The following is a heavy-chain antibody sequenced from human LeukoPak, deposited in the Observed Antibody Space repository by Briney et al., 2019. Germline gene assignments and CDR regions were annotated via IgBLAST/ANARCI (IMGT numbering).Heavy chain of an antibody. Sequence: SVNVSCKASGGTFSSYAISWVRQAPGQGLEWMGGIIPIFGTANYAQKFQGRVTIIADESTSTGYMELSSLRSEDTAVYYCASKRGYSYGLDYWGQGTLVTVSS. D-gene: IGHD5-18*01. J-gene: IGHJ4*02. V-gene: IGHV1-69*13. CDR2: IIPIFGTA. CDR3: ASKRGYSYGLDY. CDR1: GGTFSSYA.